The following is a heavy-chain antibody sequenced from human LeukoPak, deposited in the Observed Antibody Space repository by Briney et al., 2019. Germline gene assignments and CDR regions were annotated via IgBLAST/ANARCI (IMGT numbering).Heavy chain of an antibody. CDR3: ARDQGITIFGVVSRKPYDY. Sequence: ASVKVSCKASGYTFTGYYMNWVRQAPGQGLEWMGSINPNSGGTNYAQKFQGRVTMTRDTSISTAYMELSRLRSDDTAVYYCARDQGITIFGVVSRKPYDYWGQGTLVTVSS. CDR1: GYTFTGYY. D-gene: IGHD3-3*01. V-gene: IGHV1-2*02. J-gene: IGHJ4*02. CDR2: INPNSGGT.